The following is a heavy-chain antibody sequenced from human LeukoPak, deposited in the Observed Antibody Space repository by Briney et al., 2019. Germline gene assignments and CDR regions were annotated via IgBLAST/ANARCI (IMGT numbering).Heavy chain of an antibody. CDR3: AKALGIAVAGTGFDY. CDR2: ISGSGGST. CDR1: GFTFSSYA. J-gene: IGHJ4*02. D-gene: IGHD6-19*01. V-gene: IGHV3-23*01. Sequence: GGSLRLSCAASGFTFSSYAMHWVRQAPGKGLEWVSAISGSGGSTYYADSVKGRFTISRDNSKNTLYLQMNSLRAEDTAVYYCAKALGIAVAGTGFDYWGQGTLVTVSS.